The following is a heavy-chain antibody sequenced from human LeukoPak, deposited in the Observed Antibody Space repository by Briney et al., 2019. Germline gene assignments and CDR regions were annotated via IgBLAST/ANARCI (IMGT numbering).Heavy chain of an antibody. CDR1: GFTFSSYA. CDR2: ISGGGGST. J-gene: IGHJ4*02. V-gene: IGHV3-23*01. Sequence: GGSLRLSCAASGFTFSSYAMSWVRQAPGKGLEWVSSISGGGGSTYYADSVKGRFTISRDNSKNTLYLQMNSLRAEDTAVYYCARCSSGPWGGWEYYFDYWGQGTLVTVSS. CDR3: ARCSSGPWGGWEYYFDY. D-gene: IGHD6-19*01.